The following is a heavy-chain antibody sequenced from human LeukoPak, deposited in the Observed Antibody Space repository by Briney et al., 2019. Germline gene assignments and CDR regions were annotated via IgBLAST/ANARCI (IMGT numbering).Heavy chain of an antibody. Sequence: PSETLSLACTVSGYSISSGYYWGWIRQPPGKGLEWIGSIYHSGSTNYNPSLKSRVTMSIDTSKNQFSLKLSSVTAADTAVYYCATDGMVRGPDAWFDSWGQGTLVTVSS. CDR2: IYHSGST. J-gene: IGHJ5*01. D-gene: IGHD3-10*01. CDR3: ATDGMVRGPDAWFDS. CDR1: GYSISSGYY. V-gene: IGHV4-38-2*02.